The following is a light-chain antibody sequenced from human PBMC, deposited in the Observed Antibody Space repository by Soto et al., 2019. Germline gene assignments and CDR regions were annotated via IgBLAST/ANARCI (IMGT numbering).Light chain of an antibody. Sequence: QSVLTQPASVSGSPGQSNTVSCTGTSSDIGSYNYVSWYQQHPGKAPKLIIYEVNNRPSGVSNRFSGSKSGNTASLTVSGLQAEDEADYYCASFTTTSTRVFGTGTKVTVL. V-gene: IGLV2-14*01. CDR2: EVN. J-gene: IGLJ1*01. CDR1: SSDIGSYNY. CDR3: ASFTTTSTRV.